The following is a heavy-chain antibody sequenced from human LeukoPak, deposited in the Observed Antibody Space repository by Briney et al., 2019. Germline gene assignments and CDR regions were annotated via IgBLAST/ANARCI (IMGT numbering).Heavy chain of an antibody. Sequence: GASVKVSCKPSGYTFTDCYMHWLRQAPGQGLGWMGWINPNSGGTNYAQKFQGRVTMTRDTSISTAYMELSRMRSDDTAVYYCARGLMGGHDFDYWGQGTLVTVSS. D-gene: IGHD5-12*01. CDR2: INPNSGGT. CDR1: GYTFTDCY. J-gene: IGHJ4*02. CDR3: ARGLMGGHDFDY. V-gene: IGHV1-2*02.